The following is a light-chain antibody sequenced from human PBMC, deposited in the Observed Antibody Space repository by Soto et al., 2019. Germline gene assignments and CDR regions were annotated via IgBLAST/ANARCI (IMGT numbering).Light chain of an antibody. CDR1: KSITAW. CDR2: KAS. J-gene: IGKJ1*01. CDR3: QEYSSYSRT. Sequence: DIQMTQYPSTLSASVGDRVTITCRANKSITAWLAWYQQKPGKATTLLIYKASNFQNGVPSRFSGSGSGTEFTLTISSLQPDDFATYYCQEYSSYSRTFGQGTKVEIK. V-gene: IGKV1-5*03.